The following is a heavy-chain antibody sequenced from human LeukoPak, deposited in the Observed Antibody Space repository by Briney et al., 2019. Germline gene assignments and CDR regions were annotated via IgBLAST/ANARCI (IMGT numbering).Heavy chain of an antibody. V-gene: IGHV4-34*01. D-gene: IGHD3-10*01. CDR3: ARGATMVRGATSHFGY. J-gene: IGHJ4*02. Sequence: PSETLSLTCAVYGGSFSGYSWSWIRQTPGKGLEWIGEINHSGSTNYNPSLKSRVTISVDTSKNQFSLKLSSMTAADTAVYYCARGATMVRGATSHFGYWGQGTLVTVSS. CDR2: INHSGST. CDR1: GGSFSGYS.